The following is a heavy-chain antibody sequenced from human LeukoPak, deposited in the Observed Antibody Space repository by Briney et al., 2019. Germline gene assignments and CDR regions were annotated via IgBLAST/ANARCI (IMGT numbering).Heavy chain of an antibody. J-gene: IGHJ6*03. CDR2: ISAYNGNT. Sequence: GASVKVSCKASGYTFTSYGISWVRQAPGQGLEWMGWISAYNGNTNYAQKLQGRVTMTTDTSTSTAYMELRSLRSDDTAVYYCARDSLWFGERMVYYYYMDVWGKGTTVTISS. CDR3: ARDSLWFGERMVYYYYMDV. D-gene: IGHD3-10*01. CDR1: GYTFTSYG. V-gene: IGHV1-18*01.